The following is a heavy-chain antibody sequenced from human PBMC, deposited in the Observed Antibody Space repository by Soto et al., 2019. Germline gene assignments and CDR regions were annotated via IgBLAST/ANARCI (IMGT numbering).Heavy chain of an antibody. Sequence: SETLSLTCTVSGGSISSYYWSWIRQPPGKGLEWIGYIYYSGSTNYNPSLKSRVTISVDTSKNQFSLKLSSVTAADTAVYYCARGLKVSLYYYYGMDVWGQGTTVTVSS. J-gene: IGHJ6*02. CDR2: IYYSGST. D-gene: IGHD2-15*01. CDR1: GGSISSYY. V-gene: IGHV4-59*01. CDR3: ARGLKVSLYYYYGMDV.